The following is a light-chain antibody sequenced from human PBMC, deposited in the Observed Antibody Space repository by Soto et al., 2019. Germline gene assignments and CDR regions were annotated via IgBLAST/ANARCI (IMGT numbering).Light chain of an antibody. J-gene: IGKJ1*01. V-gene: IGKV1-17*01. CDR2: AAS. Sequence: DIQITQSPSSLSSSVSDRFTITCRASLRIRNDLGWYQHKPGKAPKRLIYAASSLQSGVPSRFSGSGSGTEFTLTISSLQPEDFATYFCLQHDSYPWTFGQGTKVDIK. CDR1: LRIRND. CDR3: LQHDSYPWT.